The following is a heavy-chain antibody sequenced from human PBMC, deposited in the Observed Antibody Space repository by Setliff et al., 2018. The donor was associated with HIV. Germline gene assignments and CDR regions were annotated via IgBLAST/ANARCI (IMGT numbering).Heavy chain of an antibody. CDR3: ARETAPAHYYGSGSYRLHAFDV. CDR1: GGILSTYA. D-gene: IGHD3-10*01. V-gene: IGHV1-69*13. CDR2: IIPLFGRA. Sequence: WASVKVSCKASGGILSTYATIWVRQAPGQGLEWLGGIIPLFGRASYAQKFQGRVTITADESTNTAYMELSSLRSGDTAFYYCARETAPAHYYGSGSYRLHAFDVWGQGTMVTVSS. J-gene: IGHJ3*01.